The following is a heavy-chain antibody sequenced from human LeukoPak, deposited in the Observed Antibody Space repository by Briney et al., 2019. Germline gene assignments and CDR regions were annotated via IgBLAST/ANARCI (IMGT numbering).Heavy chain of an antibody. CDR3: ARQLVNRGSGSFYYYYYMDV. J-gene: IGHJ6*03. CDR2: IYYSGST. D-gene: IGHD3-22*01. CDR1: GGSISSYY. V-gene: IGHV4-59*08. Sequence: PSETLSLTCTVSGGSISSYYWSWIRQPPGKGLEWIGYIYYSGSTNYNPSLKSRVTISVDTSKNQFSLKLSSVTAADTAVYYCARQLVNRGSGSFYYYYYMDVWGKGTTVTISS.